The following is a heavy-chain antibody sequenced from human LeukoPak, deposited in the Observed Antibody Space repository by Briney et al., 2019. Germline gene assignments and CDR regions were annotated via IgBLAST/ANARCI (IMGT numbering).Heavy chain of an antibody. CDR1: GFTFSNYA. D-gene: IGHD3-22*01. Sequence: PGGSLRLSCAASGFTFSNYAMDWVRQAPGKGLEWVSAISGTSGRTYYADSVKGRFTISRDNSKNTLYLQMNGLRAEDTAVYYCAKGDDSGYYDYFDYWGQGALVTVSS. CDR2: ISGTSGRT. V-gene: IGHV3-23*01. CDR3: AKGDDSGYYDYFDY. J-gene: IGHJ4*02.